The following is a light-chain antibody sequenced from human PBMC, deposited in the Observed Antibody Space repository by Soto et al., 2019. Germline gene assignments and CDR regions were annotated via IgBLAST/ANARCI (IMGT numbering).Light chain of an antibody. CDR3: QQYNSWPQT. CDR2: GTS. Sequence: TQSPATLSVSPGGRATLSCRASRSVRHNLAWFQQKPGQAPSLLISGTSTRATGVPARFDGSGSETEFTLTISSLQSEVFAVYFCQQYNSWPQTFGPGTKLEIK. V-gene: IGKV3-15*01. J-gene: IGKJ2*01. CDR1: RSVRHN.